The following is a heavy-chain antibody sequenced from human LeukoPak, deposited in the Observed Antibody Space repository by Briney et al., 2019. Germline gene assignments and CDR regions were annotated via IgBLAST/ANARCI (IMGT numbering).Heavy chain of an antibody. Sequence: PGGSLRLSCVVSGFTFSSYWMSWVRQAPGKGLEWVAFIRYDGSNKYYADSVKGRFTISRDNSKNTLYLQMNSLRAEDTAVYYCAKDWYCSSTSCFIFDYWGQGTLVTVSS. J-gene: IGHJ4*02. V-gene: IGHV3-30*02. CDR1: GFTFSSYW. CDR3: AKDWYCSSTSCFIFDY. CDR2: IRYDGSNK. D-gene: IGHD2-2*01.